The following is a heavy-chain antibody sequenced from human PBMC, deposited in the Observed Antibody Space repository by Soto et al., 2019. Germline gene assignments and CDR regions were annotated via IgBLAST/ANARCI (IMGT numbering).Heavy chain of an antibody. CDR1: GGSISSGGYY. CDR3: ARDGGTMVRGVRAYYFDY. J-gene: IGHJ4*02. Sequence: ASETLSLTCTVSGGSISSGGYYWSWIRQHPGKGLEWIGYIYYSGSTYYNPSLKSRVTISVDTSKNQFSLKLSSVTAADTAVYYCARDGGTMVRGVRAYYFDYWGQGTLVTVSS. V-gene: IGHV4-31*03. D-gene: IGHD3-10*01. CDR2: IYYSGST.